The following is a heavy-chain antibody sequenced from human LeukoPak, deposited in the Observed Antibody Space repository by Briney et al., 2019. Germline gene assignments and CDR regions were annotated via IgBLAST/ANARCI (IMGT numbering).Heavy chain of an antibody. CDR1: GCTFSSYA. D-gene: IGHD5-24*01. Sequence: PGGSLRLSCAASGCTFSSYAMSWVRQAPGKGLEWVSAISGSGGSTYYADSVKGRFTISRDNSKNTLYLQMNSLRAEDTAVYYCAKVGMATTGVDYWGQGTLVTVSS. J-gene: IGHJ4*02. V-gene: IGHV3-23*01. CDR3: AKVGMATTGVDY. CDR2: ISGSGGST.